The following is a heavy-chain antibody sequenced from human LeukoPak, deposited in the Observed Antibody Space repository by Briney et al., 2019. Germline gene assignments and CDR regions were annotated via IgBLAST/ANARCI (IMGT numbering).Heavy chain of an antibody. D-gene: IGHD6-13*01. Sequence: ASVKVSCKASGYTFTSYDINWVRQATGQGLEWMGWMNPNSGNTGYAQKFQGRVTITRNTSISTAYMELSSLRSEDTAVYYCARGKTPPRATFGIAAAYNYYYYMDVWGKGTTVTVSS. J-gene: IGHJ6*03. CDR2: MNPNSGNT. CDR1: GYTFTSYD. CDR3: ARGKTPPRATFGIAAAYNYYYYMDV. V-gene: IGHV1-8*03.